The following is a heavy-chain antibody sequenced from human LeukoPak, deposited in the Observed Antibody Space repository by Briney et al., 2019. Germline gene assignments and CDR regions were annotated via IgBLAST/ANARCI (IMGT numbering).Heavy chain of an antibody. J-gene: IGHJ2*01. CDR2: IRYDGSNK. Sequence: GGSLRLSCAASAFTFSRYGMHWVRQAPGKGLEWVAFIRYDGSNKYYADSVKGRFTISRDNSKNTLYLQMNSLRAEDTAVYYCARDWGHYWYFDLWGRGTLVTVSS. CDR3: ARDWGHYWYFDL. V-gene: IGHV3-30*02. CDR1: AFTFSRYG. D-gene: IGHD3-16*01.